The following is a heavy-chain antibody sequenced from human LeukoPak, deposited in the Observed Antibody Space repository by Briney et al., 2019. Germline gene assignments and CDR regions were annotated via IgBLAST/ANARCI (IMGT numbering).Heavy chain of an antibody. J-gene: IGHJ6*02. V-gene: IGHV1-2*02. Sequence: ASVKVSCKASGYTFTGYYMHWVRQAPGQGLEWMGWINPNSGGTNYAQKFQGRVTMTRDTSISTAYMELSRLRSDDTAVYYCARALVPAAMERYGMDVWGQGTTVTVS. D-gene: IGHD2-2*01. CDR3: ARALVPAAMERYGMDV. CDR1: GYTFTGYY. CDR2: INPNSGGT.